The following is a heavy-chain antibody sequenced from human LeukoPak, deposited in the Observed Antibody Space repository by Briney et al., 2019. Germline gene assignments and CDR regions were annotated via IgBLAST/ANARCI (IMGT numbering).Heavy chain of an antibody. J-gene: IGHJ4*02. V-gene: IGHV3-23*01. D-gene: IGHD1-26*01. CDR1: GFTFSSYA. Sequence: GGTLRLSCAASGFTFSSYAMSWVRQAPGKGLEWVSAISGIGGSTYYADSVKGRFTISRDNSKNTLYLQMNSLRAEDTAVYYCAKDPESVHSGSYGYWGQGTLVTVSS. CDR2: ISGIGGST. CDR3: AKDPESVHSGSYGY.